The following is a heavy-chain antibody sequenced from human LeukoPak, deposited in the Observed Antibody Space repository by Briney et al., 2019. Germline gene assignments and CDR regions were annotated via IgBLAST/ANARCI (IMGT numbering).Heavy chain of an antibody. CDR3: AKASRMWFGELGIDY. Sequence: QSGGSLRLSCAASGFTLSSYVMSWVRQAPGKGLEWVSAISGSGGSTYYADSVKGRFTISRDNSKNTLYLQMNSLRAEDTAVYYCAKASRMWFGELGIDYWGQGTLVTVSS. V-gene: IGHV3-23*01. CDR2: ISGSGGST. J-gene: IGHJ4*02. D-gene: IGHD3-10*01. CDR1: GFTLSSYV.